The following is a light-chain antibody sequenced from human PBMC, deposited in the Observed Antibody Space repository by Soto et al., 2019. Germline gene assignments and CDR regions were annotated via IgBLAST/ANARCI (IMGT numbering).Light chain of an antibody. V-gene: IGKV1-12*01. CDR1: QRIDPW. Sequence: IQLTQSPSSVSASVGDRVTITCRASQRIDPWLAWYQQKPGKAPNLLIYGASNLQSGVHSRFSGSGSGTDFILTISSLQPEDFATYYCQQSNTFPYTFGQGTKLEL. J-gene: IGKJ2*01. CDR2: GAS. CDR3: QQSNTFPYT.